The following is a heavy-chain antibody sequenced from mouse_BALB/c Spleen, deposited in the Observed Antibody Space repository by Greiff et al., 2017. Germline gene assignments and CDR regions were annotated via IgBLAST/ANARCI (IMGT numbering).Heavy chain of an antibody. CDR2: INPSSGYT. J-gene: IGHJ3*01. D-gene: IGHD4-1*01. CDR1: GYTFTSYT. CDR3: ARWDSFAY. Sequence: VQVVESGAELARPGASVKMSCKASGYTFTSYTMHWVKQRPGQGLEWIGYINPSSGYTNYNQKFKDKATLTADKSSSTAYMQLSSLTSEDSAVYYCARWDSFAYWGQGTLVTVSA. V-gene: IGHV1-4*01.